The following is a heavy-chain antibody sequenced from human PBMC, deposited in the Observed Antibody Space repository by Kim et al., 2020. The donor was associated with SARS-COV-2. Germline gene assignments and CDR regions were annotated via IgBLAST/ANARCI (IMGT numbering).Heavy chain of an antibody. CDR1: GGSISSYY. J-gene: IGHJ5*02. Sequence: SETLSLTCTVSGGSISSYYWSWIRQPPGKGLEWIGYIYYSGSTNYNPSLKSRVTISVDTSKNQFSLKLSSVTAADTAVYYCARATVWFGELSWFDPWG. D-gene: IGHD3-10*01. CDR3: ARATVWFGELSWFDP. V-gene: IGHV4-59*01. CDR2: IYYSGST.